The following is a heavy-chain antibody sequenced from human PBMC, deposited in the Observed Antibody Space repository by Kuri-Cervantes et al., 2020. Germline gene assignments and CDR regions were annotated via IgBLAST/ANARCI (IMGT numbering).Heavy chain of an antibody. CDR2: IWYDGSNK. CDR1: GFTFSSYG. V-gene: IGHV3-33*08. Sequence: GESLKISCAASGFTFSSYGMHWVRQAPGKGLEWVAVIWYDGSNKYYADSVKGRFTISRDNSKNTLYLQMNSLRAEDTAAYYCARGGYGSGSYYFDYWGQGTLVTVAS. CDR3: ARGGYGSGSYYFDY. J-gene: IGHJ4*02. D-gene: IGHD3-10*01.